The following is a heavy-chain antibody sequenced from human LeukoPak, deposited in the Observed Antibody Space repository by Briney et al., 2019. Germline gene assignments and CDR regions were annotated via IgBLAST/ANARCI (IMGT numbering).Heavy chain of an antibody. V-gene: IGHV4-34*01. CDR2: INHSGST. CDR1: GFTFSSYA. D-gene: IGHD4-11*01. CDR3: ARVYNNVKGDDY. J-gene: IGHJ4*02. Sequence: GSLRLSCAASGFTFSSYAMSWIRQPPGKGLEWIGEINHSGSTNYNPSLKSRVTISVDTSKNQFSLKLSSVTAADTAVYYCARVYNNVKGDDYWGQGTLVTVSS.